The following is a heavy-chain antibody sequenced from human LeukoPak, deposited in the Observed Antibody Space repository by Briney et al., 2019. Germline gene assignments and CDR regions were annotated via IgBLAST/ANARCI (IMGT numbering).Heavy chain of an antibody. V-gene: IGHV4-59*08. CDR1: GGSVSSYY. CDR2: IYNSGRN. Sequence: SETLSLTCTVSGGSVSSYYWSWIRQPPGKGLEWIGYIYNSGRNNYNPSLKSRVTILVDTSKNQISLRLSSVTAADTAVYYCARQGIDAFDIWGQGTLVTVSS. CDR3: ARQGIDAFDI. J-gene: IGHJ3*02.